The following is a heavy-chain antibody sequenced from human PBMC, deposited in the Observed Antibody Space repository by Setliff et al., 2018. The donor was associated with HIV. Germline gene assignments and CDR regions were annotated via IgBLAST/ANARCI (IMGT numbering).Heavy chain of an antibody. D-gene: IGHD3-3*01. CDR3: AKDRQSFDYFDY. Sequence: GGSLRLSCAASGFNFDDYTMHWVRQAPGKGLEWVSLISWDGGSTYYADSVKGRFTISRDNSKNSLYLQMNSLRTEDTAFYYCAKDRQSFDYFDYWGQGTLVTVLL. CDR1: GFNFDDYT. CDR2: ISWDGGST. J-gene: IGHJ4*02. V-gene: IGHV3-43*01.